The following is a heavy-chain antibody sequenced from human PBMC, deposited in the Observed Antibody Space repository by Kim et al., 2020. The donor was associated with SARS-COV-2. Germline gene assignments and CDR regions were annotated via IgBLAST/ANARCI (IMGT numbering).Heavy chain of an antibody. D-gene: IGHD2-15*01. V-gene: IGHV4-31*03. J-gene: IGHJ4*01. CDR3: ARFKDGVVAAFN. CDR1: GDSISNVGHY. CDR2: IQYTGRT. Sequence: SETLSLTCTVSGDSISNVGHYWSWIRQRPGKGLEWIGYIQYTGRTFYNPSLKSRITISADTSKNHFSLNLSSVTAADTAMYYCARFKDGVVAAFNWGQGTLVTVSS.